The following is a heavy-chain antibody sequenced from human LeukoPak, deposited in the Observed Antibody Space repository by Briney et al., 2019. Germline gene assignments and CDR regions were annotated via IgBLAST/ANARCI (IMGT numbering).Heavy chain of an antibody. CDR1: GFTFSGTW. D-gene: IGHD2-2*01. CDR3: ARDWYHAIDY. V-gene: IGHV3-74*03. Sequence: GGSLRLSCAASGFTFSGTWMHWVRQPPGKGLVWVARITSDGISTTYAESVKGRFTISRDNAKNTLYLQMNSLRAEDTAVYYCARDWYHAIDYWGQGTLVTVSS. J-gene: IGHJ4*02. CDR2: ITSDGIST.